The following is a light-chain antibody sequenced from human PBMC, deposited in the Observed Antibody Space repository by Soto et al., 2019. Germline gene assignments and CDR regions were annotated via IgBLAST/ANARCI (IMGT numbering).Light chain of an antibody. J-gene: IGKJ4*01. Sequence: EIVLTQSPATLSVSPGETATLSCRASQSVSSSLAWYQQTPGRAPRLLIYDASTRATGIPTRFSGSGSGTEFTLTISSLQSEDFAVYYCQQYNNWPPLTFGGGTKVEIK. V-gene: IGKV3-15*01. CDR2: DAS. CDR3: QQYNNWPPLT. CDR1: QSVSSS.